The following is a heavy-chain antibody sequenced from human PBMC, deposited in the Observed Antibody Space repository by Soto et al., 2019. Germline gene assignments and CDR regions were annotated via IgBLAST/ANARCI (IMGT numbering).Heavy chain of an antibody. Sequence: QLQLQESGSGLVKPSQTLSLTCAVSGGSISSGGYSWIWIRQPPGKGLEWIGYIYHSGYTYYNPSLQSRVTMSVDRSKNQFSLKLSSVTAADTAVYYCARAHYGDYGYGMDVWGQGTTVTVSS. CDR1: GGSISSGGYS. CDR3: ARAHYGDYGYGMDV. CDR2: IYHSGYT. J-gene: IGHJ6*02. D-gene: IGHD4-17*01. V-gene: IGHV4-30-2*01.